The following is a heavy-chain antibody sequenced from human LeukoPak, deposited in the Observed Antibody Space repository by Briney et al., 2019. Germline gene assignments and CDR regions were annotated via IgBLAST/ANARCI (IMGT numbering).Heavy chain of an antibody. D-gene: IGHD4-17*01. Sequence: ASVKVSCKASGYTLTSYGISWVRQAPGQGLEWMGWISAYNDNRNYAQKLQGRVSMTADKSTSTAYMELRSLRSDDTAVYYCARDRDYGDYNTQDLFVYWGQGTLVTVSS. CDR3: ARDRDYGDYNTQDLFVY. J-gene: IGHJ4*02. CDR2: ISAYNDNR. V-gene: IGHV1-18*01. CDR1: GYTLTSYG.